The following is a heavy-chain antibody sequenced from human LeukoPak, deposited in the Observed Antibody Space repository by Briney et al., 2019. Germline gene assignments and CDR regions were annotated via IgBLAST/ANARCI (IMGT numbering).Heavy chain of an antibody. CDR3: ARHSPYSSSWPDY. CDR2: IYPGDSYT. CDR1: GYSFTSYW. J-gene: IGHJ4*02. Sequence: PGASLKISCKGSGYSFTSYWIGWVRQMPGKGLEWIGIIYPGDSYTRYSPSFQGQVTISADKSTSTVYLQWSSLKASNTAMYYCARHSPYSSSWPDYWGQGTLVTVSS. V-gene: IGHV5-51*01. D-gene: IGHD6-13*01.